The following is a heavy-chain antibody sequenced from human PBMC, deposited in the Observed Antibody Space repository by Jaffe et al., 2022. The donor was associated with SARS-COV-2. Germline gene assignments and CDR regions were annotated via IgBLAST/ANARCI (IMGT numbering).Heavy chain of an antibody. Sequence: EVQLVESGGGLVQPGGSLRLSCAASGFTFSSYWMHWVRQAPGKGLVWVSRINSDGSSTSYADSVKGRFTISRDNAKNTLYLQMNSLRAEDTAVYYCARDPGSGWYFDYGMDVWGQGTTVTVSS. D-gene: IGHD6-19*01. CDR3: ARDPGSGWYFDYGMDV. CDR2: INSDGSST. CDR1: GFTFSSYW. J-gene: IGHJ6*02. V-gene: IGHV3-74*01.